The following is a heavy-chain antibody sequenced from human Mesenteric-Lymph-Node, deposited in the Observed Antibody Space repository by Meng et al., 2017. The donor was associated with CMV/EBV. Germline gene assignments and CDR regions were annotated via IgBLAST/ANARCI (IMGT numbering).Heavy chain of an antibody. J-gene: IGHJ1*01. CDR1: GGSFSGYY. CDR3: ARGSDIPVNNY. V-gene: IGHV4-34*01. Sequence: QVQLQQWGAGLLKPSETLSLTCAVYGGSFSGYYWSWIRQPPGKGLEWIGEINHSGVPNYNPSLKSQVTISPDRSKNQFSLKLSSVTAEDTAVYYCARGSDIPVNNYWGQGTLVTVSS. CDR2: INHSGVP. D-gene: IGHD2-15*01.